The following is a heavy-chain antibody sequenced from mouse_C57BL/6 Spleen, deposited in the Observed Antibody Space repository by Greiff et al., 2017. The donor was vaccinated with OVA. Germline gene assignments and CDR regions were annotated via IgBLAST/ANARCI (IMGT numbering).Heavy chain of an antibody. Sequence: QVHVKQPGAELVMPGASVKLSCKASGYTFTSYWMHWVKQRPGQGLEWIGEIDPSDSYTNYNQKFKGKSTLTVDKSSSTAYMQLSSLTSEDSAVYYCARSLGRGYFDYWGQGTTLTVSS. V-gene: IGHV1-69*01. CDR2: IDPSDSYT. J-gene: IGHJ2*01. CDR1: GYTFTSYW. CDR3: ARSLGRGYFDY. D-gene: IGHD4-1*01.